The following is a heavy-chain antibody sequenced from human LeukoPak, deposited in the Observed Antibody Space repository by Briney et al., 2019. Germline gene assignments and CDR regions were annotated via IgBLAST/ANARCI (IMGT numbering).Heavy chain of an antibody. CDR2: ISGSGGST. Sequence: GGSLRLSCAASGFTFSSYAMSWVRQATGKVLEWVSAISGSGGSTFYADSVKGRFTISRDNSKNTLYLQMNSLRAEDTAVYYCAKAYYGSGSYARGLFDYWGQGTLVTVSS. J-gene: IGHJ4*02. CDR3: AKAYYGSGSYARGLFDY. D-gene: IGHD3-10*01. CDR1: GFTFSSYA. V-gene: IGHV3-23*01.